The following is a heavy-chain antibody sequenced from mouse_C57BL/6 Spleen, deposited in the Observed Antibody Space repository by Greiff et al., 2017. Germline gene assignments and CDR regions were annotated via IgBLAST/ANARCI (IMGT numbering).Heavy chain of an antibody. CDR1: GYTFTSYW. J-gene: IGHJ4*01. D-gene: IGHD1-2*01. CDR2: IDPSDSYT. Sequence: QVQLKQPGAELVRPGTSVKLSCKASGYTFTSYWMHWVKQRPGQGLEWIGVIDPSDSYTNYNQKFKGKATLTVDTSSSKAYMQLSSLTSEDSAVYYCARDEVTTARGDYWGQGTSVTVSS. CDR3: ARDEVTTARGDY. V-gene: IGHV1-59*01.